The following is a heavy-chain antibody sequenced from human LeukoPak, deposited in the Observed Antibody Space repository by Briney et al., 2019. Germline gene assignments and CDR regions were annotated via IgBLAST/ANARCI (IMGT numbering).Heavy chain of an antibody. Sequence: PGGSLRLSCAASGFTFSNAWMSWVRQAPGKGLEWVGRIKSKTDNRTTDYAATVKVIFTISRDDSKNTLYLQKNSLKTEYTAVYYCTTAVYGDIDYWGQGTLVTVSS. CDR3: TTAVYGDIDY. V-gene: IGHV3-15*01. J-gene: IGHJ4*02. CDR2: IKSKTDNRTT. CDR1: GFTFSNAW. D-gene: IGHD4-17*01.